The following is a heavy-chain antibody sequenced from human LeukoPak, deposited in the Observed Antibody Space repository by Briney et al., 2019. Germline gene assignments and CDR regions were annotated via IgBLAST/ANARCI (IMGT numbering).Heavy chain of an antibody. CDR3: ARVPAAGHYYYYGMDV. V-gene: IGHV4-59*08. D-gene: IGHD6-13*01. Sequence: PSETLSLTCTVSGGSISSYYWSWIRQPPGKGLEWIGYIYYSGSTNYNPSLKSRVTISVDTSKNQFSLKLSSVAAADTAVYYCARVPAAGHYYYYGMDVWGQGTTVTVSS. CDR2: IYYSGST. CDR1: GGSISSYY. J-gene: IGHJ6*02.